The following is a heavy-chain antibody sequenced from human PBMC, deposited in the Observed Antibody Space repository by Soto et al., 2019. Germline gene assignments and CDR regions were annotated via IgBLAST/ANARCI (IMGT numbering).Heavy chain of an antibody. CDR1: GFTFSSYG. J-gene: IGHJ4*02. D-gene: IGHD6-13*01. V-gene: IGHV3-30*18. Sequence: GGSLRLSXAASGFTFSSYGMHWVRQAPGKGLEWVTVIAYDGSNKYYADSVKGRFTISRDNSKNTLYLQMNSLRAEDTAVYYCAKDRSSSWAFDYWGQGTLVTVSS. CDR2: IAYDGSNK. CDR3: AKDRSSSWAFDY.